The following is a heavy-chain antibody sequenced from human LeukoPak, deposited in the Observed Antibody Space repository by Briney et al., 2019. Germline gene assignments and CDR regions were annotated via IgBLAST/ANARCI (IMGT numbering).Heavy chain of an antibody. CDR2: ISSSGSTI. Sequence: GGSLRLSCAASGFTFSDYYMSWIRQAPGKGLEWVSYISSSGSTIYYADSVKGRFTISRDNSKNTLYLQMNSLRAEDTAVYYCAKDLDSSSDYYYYYYGMDVWGQGTTVTVSS. J-gene: IGHJ6*02. CDR3: AKDLDSSSDYYYYYYGMDV. CDR1: GFTFSDYY. D-gene: IGHD6-6*01. V-gene: IGHV3-11*01.